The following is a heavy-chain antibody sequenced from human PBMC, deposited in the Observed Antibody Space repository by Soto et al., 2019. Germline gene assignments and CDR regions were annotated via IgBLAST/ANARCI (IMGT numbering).Heavy chain of an antibody. CDR2: IYHSGST. Sequence: PSETLSLSCAVSGGSISSGGYSWSWIRQPPGKGQEWIGYIYHSGSTYYNPSLKSRVTISVDRSKNQFSLKLSSVTAADTAVYYFARVLGQRDPDGGNYGMDVWGQGTTVTVSS. CDR1: GGSISSGGYS. J-gene: IGHJ6*02. CDR3: ARVLGQRDPDGGNYGMDV. V-gene: IGHV4-30-2*01. D-gene: IGHD3-16*01.